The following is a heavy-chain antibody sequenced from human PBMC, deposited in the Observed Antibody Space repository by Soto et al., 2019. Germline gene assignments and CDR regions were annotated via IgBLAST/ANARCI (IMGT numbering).Heavy chain of an antibody. V-gene: IGHV1-3*01. J-gene: IGHJ5*02. CDR3: ARDSVPDYYGSGSYYRGAYNWFDP. Sequence: QVQLVQSGAEVKKPGASVKVSCKASGYTFTSYAMHWVRQAPGQRLEWMGWINAGNGNTKYSQKFQGRVTITRDTSASTAYMELSSLRSEDTAVYYCARDSVPDYYGSGSYYRGAYNWFDPWGQGTLVTVSS. CDR2: INAGNGNT. D-gene: IGHD3-10*01. CDR1: GYTFTSYA.